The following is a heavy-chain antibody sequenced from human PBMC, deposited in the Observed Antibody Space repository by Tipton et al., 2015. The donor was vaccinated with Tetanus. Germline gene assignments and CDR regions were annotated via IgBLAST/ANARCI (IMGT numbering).Heavy chain of an antibody. J-gene: IGHJ4*02. Sequence: TLSLTCTVSGDSISSGNYRYNWIRQLPGKGLEWIGYIYHTGTTYYNPSFKSRVTMSLDTSKNQFSLKLNSVTAADTAVCYCARGVWFGPGPRYYFDYWGQGTLVTVSS. CDR1: GDSISSGNYR. D-gene: IGHD3-10*01. CDR2: IYHTGTT. V-gene: IGHV4-30-4*01. CDR3: ARGVWFGPGPRYYFDY.